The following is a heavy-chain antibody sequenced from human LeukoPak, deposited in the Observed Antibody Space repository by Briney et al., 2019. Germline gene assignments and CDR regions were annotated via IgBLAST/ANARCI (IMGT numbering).Heavy chain of an antibody. CDR3: ARDGVVVAARGDAFDI. CDR2: ISYDGSNK. V-gene: IGHV3-30-3*01. CDR1: GGSISSYY. J-gene: IGHJ3*02. D-gene: IGHD2-15*01. Sequence: LSLTCTVSGGSISSYYWSWIRQPPGKGLEWVAVISYDGSNKYYADSVKGRFTISRDNAKNSLYLQMNSLRAEDTAVYYCARDGVVVAARGDAFDIWGQGTMVTVSS.